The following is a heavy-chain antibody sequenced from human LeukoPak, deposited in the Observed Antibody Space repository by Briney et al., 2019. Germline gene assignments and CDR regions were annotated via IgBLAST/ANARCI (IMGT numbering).Heavy chain of an antibody. Sequence: SQTLSLTCVVSGGSISSDSYSWSWIRQPPGKGLEWIGCIYHSASTYYNPSLKSRVSISVDRSKNQFSLKLSSVTAADTAVYHCARDWGTFRPGEGSAFDIWGQGTMVTVSS. CDR1: GGSISSDSYS. V-gene: IGHV4-30-2*01. J-gene: IGHJ3*02. D-gene: IGHD3-16*01. CDR3: ARDWGTFRPGEGSAFDI. CDR2: IYHSAST.